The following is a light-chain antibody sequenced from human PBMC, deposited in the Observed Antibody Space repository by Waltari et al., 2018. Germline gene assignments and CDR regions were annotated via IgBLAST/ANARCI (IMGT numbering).Light chain of an antibody. V-gene: IGKV3-20*01. CDR2: GVS. CDR3: QHYDSRPFT. Sequence: DIVLTQPQGTLSLSPGERATLSCRASQTFRSNYLAWYRQKPGQAPRLLIYGVSTRASGIPDRFSGSGSGTDFTLTISRLEPEDFAVYYCQHYDSRPFTFGPGTKVDLK. J-gene: IGKJ3*01. CDR1: QTFRSNY.